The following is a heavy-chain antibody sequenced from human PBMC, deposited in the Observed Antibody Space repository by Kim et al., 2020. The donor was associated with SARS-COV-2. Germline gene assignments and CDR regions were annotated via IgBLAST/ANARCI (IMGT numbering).Heavy chain of an antibody. CDR2: IWYDGSNK. CDR3: ARDSPTYTSYDFWSGYYIGTAFDI. Sequence: GGSLRLSCAASGFTFSSYVMHWVRQAPGKGLEWVAVIWYDGSNKYYADSVKGRFTISRDNSKNTLYLQMNSQRAEDTAVYYCARDSPTYTSYDFWSGYYIGTAFDIWGQGTMVTVSS. V-gene: IGHV3-33*01. CDR1: GFTFSSYV. J-gene: IGHJ3*02. D-gene: IGHD3-3*01.